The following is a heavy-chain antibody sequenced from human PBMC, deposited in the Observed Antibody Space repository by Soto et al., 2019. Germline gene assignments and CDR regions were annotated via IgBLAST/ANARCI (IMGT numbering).Heavy chain of an antibody. J-gene: IGHJ2*01. CDR2: INPNTGGT. CDR1: GYTFTGYY. V-gene: IGHV1-2*04. D-gene: IGHD2-15*01. Sequence: QVQLVQSGAEVKKPGASVKVSCKASGYTFTGYYMHWVRQAPGQGLEWMGWINPNTGGTNYAQKFQGWVTMNRDTSIRTAYRELSRLRSDDTAVYYCARARVGIGSGVGGWYFDLWGRGTLVTVSS. CDR3: ARARVGIGSGVGGWYFDL.